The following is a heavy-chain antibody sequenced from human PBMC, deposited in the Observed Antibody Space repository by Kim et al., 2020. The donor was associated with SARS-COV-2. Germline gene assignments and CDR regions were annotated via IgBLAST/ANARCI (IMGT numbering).Heavy chain of an antibody. CDR3: ARQGWGSGWK. V-gene: IGHV4-39*01. Sequence: SETLSLTCTVSGGSISSSSYYWGWIRQPPGKGLEWIGSIYYSGSTYYNPSLKSRVTISVDTSKNQFSLKLSSVTAADTAVYYCARQGWGSGWKWGQGTLVTVSS. D-gene: IGHD6-19*01. J-gene: IGHJ4*02. CDR2: IYYSGST. CDR1: GGSISSSSYY.